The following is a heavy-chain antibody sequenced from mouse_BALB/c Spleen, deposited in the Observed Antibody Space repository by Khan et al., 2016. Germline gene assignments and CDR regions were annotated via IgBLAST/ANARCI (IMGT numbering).Heavy chain of an antibody. D-gene: IGHD1-1*01. CDR2: IYPSDSYT. CDR3: TRSGGSFYDY. CDR1: GYIFTSYW. Sequence: QVQLQQPGAELVRPGASVKLSCKASGYIFTSYWLNSVKQRPGQGLEWIGNIYPSDSYTNYNQKFKDKAALTVDKSSSPAYMQLSSPASEDSAVYYLTRSGGSFYDYWGQGTTLTVSS. V-gene: IGHV1-69*02. J-gene: IGHJ2*01.